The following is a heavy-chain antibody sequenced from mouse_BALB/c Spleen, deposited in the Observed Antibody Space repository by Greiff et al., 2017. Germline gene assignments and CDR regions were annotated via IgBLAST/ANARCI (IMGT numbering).Heavy chain of an antibody. CDR3: ASAPPGGRGFAY. V-gene: IGHV14-3*02. J-gene: IGHJ3*01. CDR2: IDPANGNT. Sequence: VQLQQSGAELVKPGASVKLSCTASGFNIKDTYMHWVKQRPEQGLEWIGRIDPANGNTKYDPKFQGKATITADTSSNTAYLQLSSLTSEDTAVYYCASAPPGGRGFAYWGQGTLVTVSA. CDR1: GFNIKDTY.